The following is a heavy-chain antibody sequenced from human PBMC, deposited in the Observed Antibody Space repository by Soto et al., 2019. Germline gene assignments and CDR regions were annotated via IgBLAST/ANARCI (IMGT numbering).Heavy chain of an antibody. CDR3: ARASMQSRGYSYGHGGMDV. V-gene: IGHV5-10-1*01. CDR1: GYSFTSYW. D-gene: IGHD5-18*01. CDR2: IDPSDSYT. J-gene: IGHJ6*02. Sequence: GESLKISCKGSGYSFTSYWISWVRQMPGKGLEWMGRIDPSDSYTNYSPSFQGHVTISADKSISTAYLQWSSLKASDTAMYYCARASMQSRGYSYGHGGMDVWGQGTTVTVSS.